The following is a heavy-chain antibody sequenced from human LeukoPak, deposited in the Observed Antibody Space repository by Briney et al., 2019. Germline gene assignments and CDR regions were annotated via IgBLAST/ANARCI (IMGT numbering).Heavy chain of an antibody. D-gene: IGHD5-18*01. CDR3: ARFPQGGSSYGPLDV. CDR2: FASSGSP. V-gene: IGHV4-39*01. J-gene: IGHJ6*02. CDR1: GGSISSGAYH. Sequence: SETLSLTCTVSGGSISSGAYHWGWIRQPPGKGLEWIGSFASSGSPYYISSLKSPVTISADTSKNQLSLQLISVTAADTAVYYCARFPQGGSSYGPLDVWGQATAVTVSS.